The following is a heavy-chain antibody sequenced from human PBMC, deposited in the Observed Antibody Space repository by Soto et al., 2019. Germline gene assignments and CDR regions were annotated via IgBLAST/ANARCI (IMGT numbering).Heavy chain of an antibody. CDR3: ARGGLNLHYYVMDV. V-gene: IGHV3-11*01. D-gene: IGHD3-16*01. Sequence: QVQLVESGGGLVKPGGSPRLSCAASGFSFSDYYMSWIRQAPGKGLEWVSYISSGGSTIYHADSVKGRLTISRDNPENSLYLQMNSLRADDTAVYYCARGGLNLHYYVMDVWGQGTTVTVSS. J-gene: IGHJ6*02. CDR1: GFSFSDYY. CDR2: ISSGGSTI.